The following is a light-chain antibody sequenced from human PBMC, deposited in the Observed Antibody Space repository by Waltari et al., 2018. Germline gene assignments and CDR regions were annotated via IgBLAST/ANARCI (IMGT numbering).Light chain of an antibody. CDR1: NLETKS. CDR3: QLWDDTNNSGV. J-gene: IGLJ3*02. Sequence: YVVTQPPSVSVAPGKTARLTCEGENLETKSVNWYQQKAGQAHVLVMFYDSDRPSGIPERFSGSNSGNTATLTINWVEPGDEADYHCQLWDDTNNSGVFGGGTKLTVL. V-gene: IGLV3-21*04. CDR2: YDS.